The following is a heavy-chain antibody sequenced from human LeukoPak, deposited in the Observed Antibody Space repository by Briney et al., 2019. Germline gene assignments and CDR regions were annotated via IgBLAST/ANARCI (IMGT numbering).Heavy chain of an antibody. CDR2: IKQDGSEK. J-gene: IGHJ4*02. V-gene: IGHV3-7*02. Sequence: GGSLRLSCAASGFTLSSYWMYWVRQAPGKGLEWVANIKQDGSEKYYGDSVKGRFTISRDNAKSTVSLQMNSLRAEDTAVYYCADPRFDFWGQGTLVTVSS. CDR3: ADPRFDF. CDR1: GFTLSSYW.